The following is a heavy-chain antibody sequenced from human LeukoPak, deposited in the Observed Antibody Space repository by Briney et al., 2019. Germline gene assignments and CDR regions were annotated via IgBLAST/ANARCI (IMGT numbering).Heavy chain of an antibody. Sequence: GALVKVSCKASGDNFSSYVITWVRQAPGQGLEWMGRIIPTLDVANFAQKFKGRVTITADKSTNTAHLELSSLRSEDTAVYYCTREGVYSPDPTSYHRLPFDFWGEGTVVIVSS. V-gene: IGHV1-69*04. J-gene: IGHJ3*01. CDR1: GDNFSSYV. CDR2: IIPTLDVA. D-gene: IGHD3-16*02. CDR3: TREGVYSPDPTSYHRLPFDF.